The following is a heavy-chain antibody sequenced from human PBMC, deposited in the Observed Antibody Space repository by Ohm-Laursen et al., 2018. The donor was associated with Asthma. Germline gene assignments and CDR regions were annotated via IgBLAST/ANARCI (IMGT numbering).Heavy chain of an antibody. J-gene: IGHJ4*02. CDR1: GFTFSSYG. V-gene: IGHV3-30*03. Sequence: SLRLSCTASGFTFSSYGMHWVRQAPGKGLEWVAVISYDGSNKYYADSVKGRFTISRDNSKNTLYLQMNSLRAEDTAVYYCARDSSGSYPDYWGQGTLVTVSS. D-gene: IGHD1-26*01. CDR2: ISYDGSNK. CDR3: ARDSSGSYPDY.